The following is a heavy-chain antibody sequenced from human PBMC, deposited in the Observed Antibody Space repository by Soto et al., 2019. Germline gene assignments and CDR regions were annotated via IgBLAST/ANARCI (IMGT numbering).Heavy chain of an antibody. CDR2: MNPNSGNT. CDR3: ARGFLEWLLYDEGWFDP. Sequence: ASVKVSCKASGYTFTSYDINWVRQATGQGLEWMVWMNPNSGNTGYAQKFQGRVTMTRNTSISTAYMELSSLRSEDTAVYYCARGFLEWLLYDEGWFDPWGQGTLVTVSS. V-gene: IGHV1-8*01. J-gene: IGHJ5*02. D-gene: IGHD3-3*01. CDR1: GYTFTSYD.